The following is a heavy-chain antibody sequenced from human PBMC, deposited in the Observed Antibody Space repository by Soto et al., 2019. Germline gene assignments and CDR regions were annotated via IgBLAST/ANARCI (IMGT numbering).Heavy chain of an antibody. CDR2: IYYSGST. CDR3: GRLGYCSSTSCYLGAEDAFDI. Sequence: PSETLSLTCTVSGGSISGGGYYWSWIRQHPGKGLEWIGYIYYSGSTYYNPSLKSRVTISVDTSKNQFSLKLSSVTAADTAVYYCGRLGYCSSTSCYLGAEDAFDIWGQGTMVT. V-gene: IGHV4-31*03. CDR1: GGSISGGGYY. J-gene: IGHJ3*02. D-gene: IGHD2-2*01.